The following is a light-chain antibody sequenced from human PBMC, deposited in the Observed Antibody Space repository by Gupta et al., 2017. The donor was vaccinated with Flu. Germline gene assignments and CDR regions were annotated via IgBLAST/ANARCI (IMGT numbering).Light chain of an antibody. CDR3: QQYNSYYQQT. J-gene: IGKJ1*01. CDR1: QSISSW. V-gene: IGKV1-5*03. Sequence: DIQMTQSPSTLSASVGDRVTITCRASQSISSWLAWYQQKPGKAPKLLIYKASSLESGVPSRSSGSASGTEFTLTISSLQTDDLATYSCQQYNSYYQQTLGQGTKVEIK. CDR2: KAS.